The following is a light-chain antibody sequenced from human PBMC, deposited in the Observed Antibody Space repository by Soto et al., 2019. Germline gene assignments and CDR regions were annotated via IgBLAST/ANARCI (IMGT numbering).Light chain of an antibody. J-gene: IGLJ1*01. CDR2: EVS. Sequence: QSALTQPASVSGSPGQSITISCTGTSSDVGGYNYVSWYQQHPGKAPKLMIYEVSNRPPGVSNRFSGSKSGNTASLTISGLQAEDEADYYCSSYTSISPYVFGTVTKLTVL. V-gene: IGLV2-14*01. CDR3: SSYTSISPYV. CDR1: SSDVGGYNY.